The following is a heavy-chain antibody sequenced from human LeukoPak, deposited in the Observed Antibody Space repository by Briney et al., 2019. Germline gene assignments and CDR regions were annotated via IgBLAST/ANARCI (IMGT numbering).Heavy chain of an antibody. Sequence: SETLSLTCTVSGGSISSYYWSWIRQPPGKGLEWIGYIYYSGSTNYNPSLKSRVTISVDTSKNQFSLKLSSVTAADPAVYYCAKDRRFLEWLIPHPLDYWGQGTLVTVSS. J-gene: IGHJ4*02. D-gene: IGHD3-3*01. CDR3: AKDRRFLEWLIPHPLDY. CDR2: IYYSGST. V-gene: IGHV4-59*01. CDR1: GGSISSYY.